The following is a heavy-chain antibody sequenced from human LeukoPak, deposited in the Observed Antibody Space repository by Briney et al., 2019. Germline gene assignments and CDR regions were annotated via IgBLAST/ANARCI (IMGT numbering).Heavy chain of an antibody. J-gene: IGHJ3*02. D-gene: IGHD3-22*01. CDR2: IYYSGST. Sequence: SETLSLTCTVSGGSISSYYWSWIRQPPGKGLEWIGYIYYSGSTNYNPSLKSRVTISVDTSKNQFSLKLSSVTAADTAVYYCARDSVYYDSRVDAFDIWGQGTMVTVSS. CDR3: ARDSVYYDSRVDAFDI. V-gene: IGHV4-59*01. CDR1: GGSISSYY.